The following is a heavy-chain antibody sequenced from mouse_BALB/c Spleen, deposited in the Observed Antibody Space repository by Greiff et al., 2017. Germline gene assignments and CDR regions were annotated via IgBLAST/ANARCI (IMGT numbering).Heavy chain of an antibody. Sequence: QVQLQQPGAELVRPGASVKLSCKASGYTFPSYWINWVKQRPGQGLEWIGNIYPSDSYTNYNQKFKDKATLTEDKSSSTAYMQLSSPTSEDSAVYYCTRGSHGSSFDYWGQGTTLTVSS. CDR1: GYTFPSYW. D-gene: IGHD1-1*01. J-gene: IGHJ2*01. CDR3: TRGSHGSSFDY. V-gene: IGHV1-69*02. CDR2: IYPSDSYT.